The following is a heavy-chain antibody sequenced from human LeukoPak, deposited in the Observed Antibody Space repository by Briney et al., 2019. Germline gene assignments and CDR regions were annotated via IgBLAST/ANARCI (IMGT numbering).Heavy chain of an antibody. J-gene: IGHJ4*02. D-gene: IGHD3-10*01. CDR2: ISGTGTAT. Sequence: GGSLRLSCAASGFTFSNYAMSWVRQAPGKGLEWVSSISGTGTATYHADSVKGRFTISRDNSEDTLYLQMNSLRVEDTAVYYCAKGTTKFRGASSCILDCWGQGTLVTVSS. CDR1: GFTFSNYA. V-gene: IGHV3-23*01. CDR3: AKGTTKFRGASSCILDC.